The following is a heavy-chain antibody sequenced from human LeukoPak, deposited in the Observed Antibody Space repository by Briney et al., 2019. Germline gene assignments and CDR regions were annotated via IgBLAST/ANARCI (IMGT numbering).Heavy chain of an antibody. Sequence: SVKVSCKASGGTFSSYAISWVRQAPGQGLEWMGGIIPIFGTANYAQKFQGRVTITADEPTSTAYMELSSLRSEDTAVYYCARGRETVITFDIWGQGTMVTVSS. CDR2: IIPIFGTA. CDR3: ARGRETVITFDI. D-gene: IGHD4-17*01. V-gene: IGHV1-69*13. CDR1: GGTFSSYA. J-gene: IGHJ3*02.